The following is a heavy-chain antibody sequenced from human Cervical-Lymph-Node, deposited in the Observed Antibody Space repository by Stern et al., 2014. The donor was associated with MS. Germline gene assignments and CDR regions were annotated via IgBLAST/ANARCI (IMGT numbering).Heavy chain of an antibody. CDR1: GFTFDDYA. Sequence: QLVESGGGLVQPGRSLRLSCAASGFTFDDYAMHWVRQAPGKGLEWVSSISWNGAGIDYADSVKGRFTISRDNAKNSLYLQMNSLRPEDTALYYCAKDRAPIVAAALAGMDVWGQGTTVTVSS. V-gene: IGHV3-9*01. CDR2: ISWNGAGI. CDR3: AKDRAPIVAAALAGMDV. D-gene: IGHD2-2*01. J-gene: IGHJ6*02.